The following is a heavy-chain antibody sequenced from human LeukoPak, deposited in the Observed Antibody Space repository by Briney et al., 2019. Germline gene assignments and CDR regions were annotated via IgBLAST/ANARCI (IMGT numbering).Heavy chain of an antibody. J-gene: IGHJ6*03. D-gene: IGHD2-2*01. V-gene: IGHV1-8*01. CDR2: MNPNSGNT. CDR1: GYTFTSYD. Sequence: ASVKVSCKASGYTFTSYDINWVRQATGQGLEWMGWMNPNSGNTGYAQKFQGRVTMTRNTSISTAYMELSSLRSEDTAVYYCASGSRDCSSTSCYHYYYYYMDVWGKGTTVTVSS. CDR3: ASGSRDCSSTSCYHYYYYYMDV.